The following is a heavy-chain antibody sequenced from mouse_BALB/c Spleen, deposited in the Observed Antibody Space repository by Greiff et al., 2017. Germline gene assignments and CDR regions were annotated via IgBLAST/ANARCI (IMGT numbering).Heavy chain of an antibody. CDR2: IDPENGDT. CDR1: GFNFTDYY. J-gene: IGHJ2*01. CDR3: SAWGGNYYAFDY. Sequence: EVQLQQSGAELVRSGASVKLSCTASGFNFTDYYMHWVKQRPEQGLEWIGWIDPENGDTEYDPKFQGKATMTADKSSNTAYLQLSSLTSEDTAVYYCSAWGGNYYAFDYWGQGTPVTVSA. D-gene: IGHD2-1*01. V-gene: IGHV14-4*02.